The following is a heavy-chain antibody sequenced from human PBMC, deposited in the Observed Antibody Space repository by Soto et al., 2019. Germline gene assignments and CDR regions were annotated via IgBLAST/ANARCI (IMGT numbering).Heavy chain of an antibody. CDR3: ARCGQLLWFGELLSNGMDV. CDR2: MNPNSGNT. Sequence: ASVKVSCKASGYTFTSYDINWVRQATGQGLEWMGWMNPNSGNTGYAQKFQGRVTMTRNTSISTAYMELSSLRSEDTAVYYCARCGQLLWFGELLSNGMDVWGLGTTVTVSS. CDR1: GYTFTSYD. J-gene: IGHJ6*02. V-gene: IGHV1-8*01. D-gene: IGHD3-10*01.